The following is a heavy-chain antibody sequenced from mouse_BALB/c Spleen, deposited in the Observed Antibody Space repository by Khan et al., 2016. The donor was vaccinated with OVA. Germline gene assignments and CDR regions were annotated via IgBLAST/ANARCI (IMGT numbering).Heavy chain of an antibody. J-gene: IGHJ4*01. CDR2: IWAGGST. V-gene: IGHV2-9*02. Sequence: QVQLKESGPGLVAPSQSLSITCTVSGFSLTSYGVHWVRQPPGAGLEWLGVIWAGGSTNYNSALMSKLGISNDNSKSQVFLKIYSLQPDDTAMYSCASEYDVSRYAMSYWGQGTSVTVSS. CDR1: GFSLTSYG. CDR3: ASEYDVSRYAMSY. D-gene: IGHD2-3*01.